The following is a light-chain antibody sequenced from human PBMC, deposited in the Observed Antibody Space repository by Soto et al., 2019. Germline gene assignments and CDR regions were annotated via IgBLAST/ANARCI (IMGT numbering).Light chain of an antibody. V-gene: IGLV2-14*01. CDR2: DVS. CDR1: SSDVGGYNY. Sequence: ALTQPASVSGSPGQSITISCTGTSSDVGGYNYVSWYQQHPGKAPKLMIYDVSNRPSGVSNRFSGSKSGNTASLTISGLQAEDEADYYCSSYTSSSLGVFGGGTKLTVL. J-gene: IGLJ2*01. CDR3: SSYTSSSLGV.